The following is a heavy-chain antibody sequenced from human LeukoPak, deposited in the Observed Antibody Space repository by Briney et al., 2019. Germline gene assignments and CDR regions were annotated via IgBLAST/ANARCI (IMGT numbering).Heavy chain of an antibody. V-gene: IGHV4-59*01. CDR3: ARSGSYYQDDAFDI. J-gene: IGHJ3*02. Sequence: SETLSLTCTVSGGSISSYYWSWIRQPPGKGLEWVGYIYYSGSTNYNPSLKSRVTISVDTSKNQSSLKLSSVTAADTAVYYCARSGSYYQDDAFDIWGQGTMVTVSS. D-gene: IGHD3-10*01. CDR1: GGSISSYY. CDR2: IYYSGST.